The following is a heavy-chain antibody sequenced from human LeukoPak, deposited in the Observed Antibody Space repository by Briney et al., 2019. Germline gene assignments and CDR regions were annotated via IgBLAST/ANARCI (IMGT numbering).Heavy chain of an antibody. J-gene: IGHJ4*02. CDR3: AHRKSLGWEYYFDY. Sequence: SGPTLVKPTQTLTLTCTFSGFSLSTSGVGVGWIRQPPGKALEWLALIYWNDDKRYSPSLKSRLTITKDTSKNQVVLTMTNMDPVDTATYYCAHRKSLGWEYYFDYWGQGTLVTVFS. CDR1: GFSLSTSGVG. D-gene: IGHD3/OR15-3a*01. V-gene: IGHV2-5*01. CDR2: IYWNDDK.